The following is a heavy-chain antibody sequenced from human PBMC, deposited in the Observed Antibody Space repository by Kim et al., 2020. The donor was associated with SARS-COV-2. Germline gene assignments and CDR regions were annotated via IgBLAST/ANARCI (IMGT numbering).Heavy chain of an antibody. V-gene: IGHV4-31*03. Sequence: SETLSLTCTVSGGSISSGGYYWSWIRQHPGKGLEWIGYIYYSGSTYYNPSLKSRVTISVDTSKNQFSLKLSTVTAADTDVYYCAGDPPKNPVPLGYYDYSGMDVWGQGTTVTVSS. CDR1: GGSISSGGYY. CDR2: IYYSGST. J-gene: IGHJ6*02. CDR3: AGDPPKNPVPLGYYDYSGMDV.